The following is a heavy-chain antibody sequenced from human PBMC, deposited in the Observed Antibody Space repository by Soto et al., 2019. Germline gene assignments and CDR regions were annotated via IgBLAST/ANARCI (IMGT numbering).Heavy chain of an antibody. CDR2: ITASTGVT. J-gene: IGHJ4*02. Sequence: EVQLVETGGGLAQPGGSLRLSCAASGFSFNRYNMNWDRQAPGKGLEWVSYITASTGVTYYADSVEGRFTVSRDNAKSSLYLQMNSLRDEDTATYYCVRAFNGNSFGYGFWGQGTLVTVSS. CDR1: GFSFNRYN. V-gene: IGHV3-48*02. CDR3: VRAFNGNSFGYGF. D-gene: IGHD5-18*01.